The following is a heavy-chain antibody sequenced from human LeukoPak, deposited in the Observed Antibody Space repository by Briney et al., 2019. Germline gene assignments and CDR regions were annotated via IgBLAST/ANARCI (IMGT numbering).Heavy chain of an antibody. CDR2: INPNNGGT. CDR3: ARDAGSTWYKDY. V-gene: IGHV1-2*02. Sequence: ASVKVSCKASGYTFTGYYMHWLRQAPGQGLEWTGWINPNNGGTNYAQKFQGRVTMTRVTSISTAYMELSRLRSDDTAVYYCARDAGSTWYKDYWGQGTLVTVSS. D-gene: IGHD6-13*01. CDR1: GYTFTGYY. J-gene: IGHJ4*02.